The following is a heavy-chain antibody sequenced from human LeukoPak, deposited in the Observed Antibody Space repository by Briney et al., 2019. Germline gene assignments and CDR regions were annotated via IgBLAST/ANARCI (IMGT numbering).Heavy chain of an antibody. CDR3: ARGDYYGSGSYEDY. CDR1: GYTFTSYG. CDR2: ISAYNGDT. J-gene: IGHJ4*02. D-gene: IGHD3-10*01. Sequence: ASVKVSCKASGYTFTSYGINWVRQAPGQGLEWMGWISAYNGDTNYAQKLQGRVTMTTDTSTSTAYMELRSLRSEDTAVYYCARGDYYGSGSYEDYWGQGTLVTVSS. V-gene: IGHV1-18*01.